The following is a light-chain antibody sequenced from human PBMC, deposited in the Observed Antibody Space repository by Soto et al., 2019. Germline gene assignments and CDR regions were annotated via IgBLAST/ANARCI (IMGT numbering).Light chain of an antibody. V-gene: IGKV3-15*01. Sequence: EIVMTQSPATLSVSPGERATLSCRASQSVNSNLAWYQQKPGQAPRLLIYGASSRATGLPARFSGGGSGTEFTLTISSLQSEDFAVYYCQQYNNWPGTFGQGTKVDIK. J-gene: IGKJ1*01. CDR3: QQYNNWPGT. CDR2: GAS. CDR1: QSVNSN.